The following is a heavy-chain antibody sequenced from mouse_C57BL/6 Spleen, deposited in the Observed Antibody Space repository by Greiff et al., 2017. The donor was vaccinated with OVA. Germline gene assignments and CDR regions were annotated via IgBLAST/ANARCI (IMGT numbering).Heavy chain of an antibody. V-gene: IGHV5-9-1*02. Sequence: EVKLMESGEGLVKPGGSLKLSCAASGFTFSSYAMSWVRQTPEKRLEWVAYISSGGDYIYYADTVKGRFTISRDNARNTLYLQMSSLKSEDTAMYYCTREGGSYGEMDYWGQGTSVTVSS. J-gene: IGHJ4*01. CDR3: TREGGSYGEMDY. CDR2: ISSGGDYI. D-gene: IGHD1-1*01. CDR1: GFTFSSYA.